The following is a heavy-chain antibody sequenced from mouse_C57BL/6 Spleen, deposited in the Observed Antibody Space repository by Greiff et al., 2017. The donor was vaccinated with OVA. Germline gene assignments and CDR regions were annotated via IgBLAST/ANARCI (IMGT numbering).Heavy chain of an antibody. Sequence: QVQLQQPGTELVKPGASVKLSCKASGYTFTSYWMHWVKQRPGPGLEWLGNINPSNGGTNYTVKFKSKATLTVDKSSSTAYLQLSSLTSEDSAVYDCARGDYYDYAWCAYWGQGTLVTVSA. CDR2: INPSNGGT. CDR1: GYTFTSYW. V-gene: IGHV1-53*01. D-gene: IGHD2-4*01. CDR3: ARGDYYDYAWCAY. J-gene: IGHJ3*01.